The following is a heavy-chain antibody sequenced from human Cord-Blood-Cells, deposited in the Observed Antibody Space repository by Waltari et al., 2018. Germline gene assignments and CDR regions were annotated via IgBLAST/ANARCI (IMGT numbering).Heavy chain of an antibody. J-gene: IGHJ4*02. CDR1: GGTFSSYA. CDR2: INPIFGTA. D-gene: IGHD2-2*01. V-gene: IGHV1-69*01. CDR3: ARDHQGYCSSTSCYPSFDY. Sequence: QVQLVQSGAEVKKPGSSVKVSCKASGGTFSSYAISWVRQAPGQGLEWMGGINPIFGTANYAQKFQGRVTITADESTSTAYMELSSLRSEDTAVYYCARDHQGYCSSTSCYPSFDYWGQGTLVTVSS.